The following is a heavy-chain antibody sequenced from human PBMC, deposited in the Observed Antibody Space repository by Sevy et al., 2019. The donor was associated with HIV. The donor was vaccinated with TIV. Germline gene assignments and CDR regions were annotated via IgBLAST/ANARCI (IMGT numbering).Heavy chain of an antibody. CDR3: ARVRVAAADYYFDY. CDR1: GFTFSDYY. Sequence: GGSLRLSCAASGFTFSDYYMSWIRQAPGKGLEWVAYISSGGRTIYYADSVKGRFTLSTDNAKNSLSLQMNSLKAEDTAVYYCARVRVAAADYYFDYWGQGTLVTVSS. D-gene: IGHD6-25*01. V-gene: IGHV3-11*01. J-gene: IGHJ4*02. CDR2: ISSGGRTI.